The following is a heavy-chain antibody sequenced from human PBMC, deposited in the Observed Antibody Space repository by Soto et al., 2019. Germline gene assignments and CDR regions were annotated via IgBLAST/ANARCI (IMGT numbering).Heavy chain of an antibody. Sequence: GASVKVSCKVSGYTLTELSMHWVRQAPGKGLEWMGGFDPEDGETIYAQKFQGRVTMTEDTSTDTAYMELSSLRSEDTAVYYCATVVGSGYYKFVSAFDIWGQGTMVTVPS. D-gene: IGHD3-22*01. CDR2: FDPEDGET. CDR1: GYTLTELS. J-gene: IGHJ3*02. V-gene: IGHV1-24*01. CDR3: ATVVGSGYYKFVSAFDI.